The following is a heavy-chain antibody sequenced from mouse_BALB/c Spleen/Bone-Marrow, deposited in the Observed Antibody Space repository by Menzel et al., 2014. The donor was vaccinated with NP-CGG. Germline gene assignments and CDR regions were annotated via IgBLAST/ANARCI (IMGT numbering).Heavy chain of an antibody. CDR1: GFTFSDYY. V-gene: IGHV5-4*02. J-gene: IGHJ4*01. Sequence: EVQGVESGGGLVKPGGSLKLSCAASGFTFSDYYMYWVRRTPEKRLEWVATISDGGSYTDYPGSVKGRFTVSRDNAKNNLYLQMSSLKSEDTAMYFCARTYRPFALDYWGQGTSVTVSS. D-gene: IGHD2-14*01. CDR2: ISDGGSYT. CDR3: ARTYRPFALDY.